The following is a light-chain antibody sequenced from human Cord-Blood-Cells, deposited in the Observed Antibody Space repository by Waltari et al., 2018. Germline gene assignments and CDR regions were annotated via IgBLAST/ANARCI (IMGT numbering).Light chain of an antibody. CDR3: QSYDSSLSGWV. Sequence: QSVLTQPPSVSGAPGQRVTISCTGSRSNIGAGSVVTGYQQLPGTAPKLLIYGNSNRPSGVPDRFSGSKSGTSASLAITGLQAEDEADYYCQSYDSSLSGWVFGGGTKLTVL. V-gene: IGLV1-40*01. J-gene: IGLJ3*02. CDR1: RSNIGAGSV. CDR2: GNS.